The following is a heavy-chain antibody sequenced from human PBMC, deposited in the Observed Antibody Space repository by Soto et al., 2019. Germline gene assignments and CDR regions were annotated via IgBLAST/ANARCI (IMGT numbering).Heavy chain of an antibody. CDR3: AKAFCSGGSCYSLLAYYYYMDV. J-gene: IGHJ6*03. V-gene: IGHV3-23*01. D-gene: IGHD2-15*01. Sequence: GGSLRLSCAASGFTFSSYAMSWVRQAPGKGLEWVSAISGSGGSTYYADSVKGRFTISRDNSKNTLYLQMTSLRAEDTAVYYCAKAFCSGGSCYSLLAYYYYMDVWGKGTTVTVSS. CDR2: ISGSGGST. CDR1: GFTFSSYA.